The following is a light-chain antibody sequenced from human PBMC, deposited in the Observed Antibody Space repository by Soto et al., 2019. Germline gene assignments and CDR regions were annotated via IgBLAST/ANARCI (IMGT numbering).Light chain of an antibody. V-gene: IGLV3-1*01. CDR2: QDR. CDR3: QARDTSVV. J-gene: IGLJ2*01. Sequence: SYELTQPPSVSVSPGQTASISCSGDKLGDKFTSWYQQKPGQPPVLVIYQDRKRPSGIPERFSGSNSGTTATLTISGTQSMDEADYYCQARDTSVVFGGGTKLTVL. CDR1: KLGDKF.